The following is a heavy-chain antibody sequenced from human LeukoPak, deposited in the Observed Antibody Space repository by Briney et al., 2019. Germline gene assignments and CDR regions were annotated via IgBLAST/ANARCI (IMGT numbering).Heavy chain of an antibody. D-gene: IGHD5-18*01. CDR1: GFTFSTYT. Sequence: GGSLRLSCAASGFTFSTYTMNWVRQAPGKGLEWVSTVSDSRDVHYSDSVKGRFTISRDNARNSLYLQMNSLRDEDTAVYYCTRDGLHTAHFDYWGQGTLVTVST. V-gene: IGHV3-48*02. CDR3: TRDGLHTAHFDY. J-gene: IGHJ4*02. CDR2: VSDSRDV.